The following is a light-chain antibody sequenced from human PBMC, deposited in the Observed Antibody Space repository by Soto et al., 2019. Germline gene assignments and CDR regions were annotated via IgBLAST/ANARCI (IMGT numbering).Light chain of an antibody. CDR1: QSISSW. V-gene: IGKV1-5*01. Sequence: DIQMTQSPSTLSASVGYRVTITCRASQSISSWLAWYQQKPGKAPNVLISDASSLQSGVSSRFSGSGSGTEFTLTISSLQPDDLATYYCQQYAGNWTFSQGTKVDIK. CDR2: DAS. CDR3: QQYAGNWT. J-gene: IGKJ1*01.